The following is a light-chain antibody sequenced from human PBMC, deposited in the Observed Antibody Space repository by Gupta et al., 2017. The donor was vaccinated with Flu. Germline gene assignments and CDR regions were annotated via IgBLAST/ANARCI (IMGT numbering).Light chain of an antibody. CDR1: TLAKKY. J-gene: IGLJ3*02. V-gene: IGLV3-10*01. CDR3: YSTDATGNGV. CDR2: EDT. Sequence: PGQTARIPCSGDTLAKKYAFWYQQRSGQAPVLVIYEDTKRPSVIPERFSASSSGTTTTLTITGAQVDDEADDYCYSTDATGNGVFGGGTSLTVL.